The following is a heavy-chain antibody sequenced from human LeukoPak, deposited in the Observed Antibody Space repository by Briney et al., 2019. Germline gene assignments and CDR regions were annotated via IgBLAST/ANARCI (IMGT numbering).Heavy chain of an antibody. CDR2: IIPIFGTA. V-gene: IGHV1-69*05. J-gene: IGHJ4*02. CDR3: ARGLGYSSGWLTHFDY. CDR1: GGTFSSYA. Sequence: SVKVSCEASGGTFSSYAISWVRQAPGQGLEWMGRIIPIFGTANSAQKFQGRVTITTDESTSTAYMELSSLRSEDTAGYYCARGLGYSSGWLTHFDYWGQGTLATVSS. D-gene: IGHD6-19*01.